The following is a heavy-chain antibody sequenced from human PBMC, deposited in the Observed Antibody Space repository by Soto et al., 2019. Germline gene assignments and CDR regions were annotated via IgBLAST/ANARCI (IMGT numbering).Heavy chain of an antibody. D-gene: IGHD3-10*01. J-gene: IGHJ5*02. CDR3: AMILWFGELLDKNWFDP. CDR1: GGSISSSNW. Sequence: QVQLQESGPGLVKPSGTLSLTCAVSGGSISSSNWWSWVRQPPGKGLEWIGEIYHSGSTNYNPSLKSRVTISVDKSKNQFSRKLSSGTAADTAVYYCAMILWFGELLDKNWFDPWGQGTLVTVSS. V-gene: IGHV4-4*02. CDR2: IYHSGST.